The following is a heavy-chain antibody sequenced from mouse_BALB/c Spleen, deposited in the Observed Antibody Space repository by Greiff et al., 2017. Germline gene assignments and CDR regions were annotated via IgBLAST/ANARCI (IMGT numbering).Heavy chain of an antibody. CDR1: GYTFTSYT. D-gene: IGHD4-1*01. J-gene: IGHJ4*01. CDR2: INPSSGYT. V-gene: IGHV1-4*01. CDR3: ARLGGPYYAMDY. Sequence: VMLVESGAELARPGASVKMSCKASGYTFTSYTMHWVKQRPGQGLEWIGYINPSSGYTNYNQKFKDKATLTADKSSSTAYMQLSSLTSEDSAVYYCARLGGPYYAMDYWGQGTSVTVSS.